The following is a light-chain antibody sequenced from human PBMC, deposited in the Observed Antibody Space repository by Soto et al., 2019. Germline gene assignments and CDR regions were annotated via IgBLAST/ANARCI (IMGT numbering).Light chain of an antibody. CDR1: SSDVGGYNY. CDR3: RSYAGSNNDV. Sequence: QSVLTQPPSASGSPGQSVTISCTGTSSDVGGYNYVSWFQQHPGKAPKLMIYEVNKRPSGVPDRFSGSKSGNTASLTVSGIQADDEADYYCRSYAGSNNDVF. CDR2: EVN. J-gene: IGLJ1*01. V-gene: IGLV2-8*01.